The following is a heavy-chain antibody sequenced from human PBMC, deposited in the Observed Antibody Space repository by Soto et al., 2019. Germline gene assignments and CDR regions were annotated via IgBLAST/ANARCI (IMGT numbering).Heavy chain of an antibody. J-gene: IGHJ4*02. CDR3: AAGGGLPRYY. V-gene: IGHV4-31*03. Sequence: SETLSLTCTVSDGTIASGGYYWNWIRQHPGKGLEWIGYIYYTGSTGYNPSLKSRVTISIDTSKSQFSLKLSSVTAADTAVYYCAAGGGLPRYYWGQGTLVTVSS. D-gene: IGHD5-12*01. CDR1: DGTIASGGYY. CDR2: IYYTGST.